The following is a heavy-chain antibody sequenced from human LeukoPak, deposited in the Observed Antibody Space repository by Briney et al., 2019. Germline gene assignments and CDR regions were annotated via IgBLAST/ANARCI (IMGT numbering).Heavy chain of an antibody. V-gene: IGHV3-43*01. CDR1: GFSFDDYP. CDR2: ISWDGGIT. Sequence: GGSLRLSCAASGFSFDDYPMHWVRQAPGKGLEWVSLISWDGGITFYADSLKGRFTISRDNNRNSLYLQMNSLRTDDTALYYCAMICTTSSCLDSWGQGTLVTVSS. CDR3: AMICTTSSCLDS. D-gene: IGHD2-2*01. J-gene: IGHJ4*02.